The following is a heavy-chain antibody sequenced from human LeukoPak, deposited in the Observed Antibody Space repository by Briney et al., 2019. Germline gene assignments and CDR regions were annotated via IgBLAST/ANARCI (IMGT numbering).Heavy chain of an antibody. CDR2: VSWNGSRT. CDR1: GFTFSNCD. J-gene: IGHJ4*02. V-gene: IGHV3-19*01. D-gene: IGHD5-18*01. Sequence: GGSLRLSCAASGFTFSNCDMNWVRQAPGKGLEWVSGVSWNGSRTHYADSVKGRFIISRDNSRNFLYQQMNSLRPEDMAVYYCVRNRLDTAIVPAIKSRGYWGQGTLVTVSS. CDR3: VRNRLDTAIVPAIKSRGY.